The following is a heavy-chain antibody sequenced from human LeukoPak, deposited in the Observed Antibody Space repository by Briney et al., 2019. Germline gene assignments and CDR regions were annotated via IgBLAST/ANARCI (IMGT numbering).Heavy chain of an antibody. J-gene: IGHJ5*02. Sequence: ASVTVSFKASGYTFNIYGFTWVRQAPGQGLEWMGWVSPYNGNTNSAQKLQGRVTLATDTSTSTAYMELRNLTSDDTAIYYCARASSGSAHNWFGPWGQGTLVTVSS. CDR2: VSPYNGNT. V-gene: IGHV1-18*01. CDR1: GYTFNIYG. CDR3: ARASSGSAHNWFGP. D-gene: IGHD6-19*01.